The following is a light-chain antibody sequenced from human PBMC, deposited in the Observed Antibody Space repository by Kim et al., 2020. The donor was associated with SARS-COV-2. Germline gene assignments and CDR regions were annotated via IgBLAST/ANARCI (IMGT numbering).Light chain of an antibody. CDR1: SSNIGSNT. CDR2: SNN. CDR3: CSYAGSYTVV. Sequence: PGQRVTISCSGSSSNIGSNTVNWYQQLPGTAPKLLIYSNNQRPSGVPDRFSGSKSGTSASLAISGLQAEDEADYYCCSYAGSYTVVFGGGTQLTVL. J-gene: IGLJ2*01. V-gene: IGLV1-44*01.